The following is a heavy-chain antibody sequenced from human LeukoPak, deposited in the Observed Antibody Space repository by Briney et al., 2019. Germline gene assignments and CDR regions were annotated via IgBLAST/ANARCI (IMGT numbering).Heavy chain of an antibody. Sequence: EASVKVSCKASGYTFTNYGISWVRQAPGQGLDWMGWISAYNGNKVYAQELQGRVTMTTDTSTSTAYMELRSLRSDDTAVYYCARCQYYDYVWGSYRCHDAFDIWGQGTMVTVSS. CDR3: ARCQYYDYVWGSYRCHDAFDI. V-gene: IGHV1-18*01. CDR1: GYTFTNYG. CDR2: ISAYNGNK. J-gene: IGHJ3*02. D-gene: IGHD3-16*02.